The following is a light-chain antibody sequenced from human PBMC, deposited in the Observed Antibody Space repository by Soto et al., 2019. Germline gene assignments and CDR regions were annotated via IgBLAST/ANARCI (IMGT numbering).Light chain of an antibody. CDR1: QSVSSSY. CDR3: QQYGRT. CDR2: GAS. Sequence: IVLTPSPGTLSLSPGERATLSCKASQSVSSSYLAWYQQKPGQAPRLLIYGASSRATGIPDRFSGSGSGTDFTLTISRLEPEDFAVYYCQQYGRTFGQGTKVDIK. J-gene: IGKJ1*01. V-gene: IGKV3-20*01.